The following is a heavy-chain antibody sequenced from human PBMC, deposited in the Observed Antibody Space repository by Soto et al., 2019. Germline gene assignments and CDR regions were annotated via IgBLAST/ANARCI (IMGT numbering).Heavy chain of an antibody. CDR1: GGSISGSSYF. V-gene: IGHV4-39*02. D-gene: IGHD3-10*01. CDR3: ARGLFGFGIYYGMDV. CDR2: IYFSGSA. J-gene: IGHJ6*02. Sequence: SETLSLTCTVSGGSISGSSYFWGWVRQPPGKGLEGIGSIYFSGSASYNQSLKSQLTISVDTSTNQLSLKLRSVTAADSALYYCARGLFGFGIYYGMDVWGQGTTVTVSS.